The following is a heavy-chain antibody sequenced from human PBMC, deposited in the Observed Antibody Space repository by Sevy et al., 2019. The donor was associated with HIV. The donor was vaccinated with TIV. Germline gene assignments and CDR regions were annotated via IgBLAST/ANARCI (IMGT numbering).Heavy chain of an antibody. Sequence: GGSLRLSCAASGITFSSYAMSWVRQAPGKGLEWVSGISAGGGRTYHADSVKGRFTMSGDKSKNTLYLQMNSLTAEDTVVYYCASLLTEDPFDIWGQGTMVTVSS. CDR3: ASLLTEDPFDI. CDR1: GITFSSYA. V-gene: IGHV3-23*01. J-gene: IGHJ3*02. D-gene: IGHD3-10*01. CDR2: ISAGGGRT.